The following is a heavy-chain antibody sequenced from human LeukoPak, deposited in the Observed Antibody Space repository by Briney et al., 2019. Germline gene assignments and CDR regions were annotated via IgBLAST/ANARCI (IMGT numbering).Heavy chain of an antibody. CDR3: ARTSIAARPFNY. V-gene: IGHV4-34*01. J-gene: IGHJ4*02. D-gene: IGHD6-6*01. CDR2: INHSGST. Sequence: PSETLSLTCAVYGGSFSGYYWSWIRQPPGKRLEWIGEINHSGSTNYNPSLKSRVTISVDTSKNQFSLKLSSVTAADTAVYYCARTSIAARPFNYWGQGTLVTVSS. CDR1: GGSFSGYY.